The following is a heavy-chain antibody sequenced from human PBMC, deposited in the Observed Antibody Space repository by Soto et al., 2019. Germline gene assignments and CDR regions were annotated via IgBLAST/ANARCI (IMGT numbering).Heavy chain of an antibody. V-gene: IGHV4-30-4*01. CDR1: GGSISSDDYY. J-gene: IGHJ1*01. CDR3: ARDLDGLHDDTSGPFPRPG. D-gene: IGHD3-22*01. CDR2: IHSSGSI. Sequence: SETLSLTCTVSGGSISSDDYYWSWIRQAPGRGLEWIGYIHSSGSIYYNPSLKSRATMSIDTAGNQFSLKVSSVTVADTAVYYCARDLDGLHDDTSGPFPRPGWGQGTLVTSPQ.